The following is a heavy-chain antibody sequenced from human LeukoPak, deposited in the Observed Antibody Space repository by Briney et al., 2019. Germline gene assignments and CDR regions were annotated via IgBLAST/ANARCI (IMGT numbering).Heavy chain of an antibody. J-gene: IGHJ6*03. CDR3: ARGGIYIPPYYYYYMDV. CDR1: GFTFSRYW. Sequence: GGSLRLSCAASGFTFSRYWMSWVRQAPGKGLEWVANIKEDGSEKYSVDSVRGRFTVYRDNAEHSLYLQVNSVRAEDTAVYYCARGGIYIPPYYYYYMDVWGRGTTVTVSS. D-gene: IGHD3-16*01. V-gene: IGHV3-7*01. CDR2: IKEDGSEK.